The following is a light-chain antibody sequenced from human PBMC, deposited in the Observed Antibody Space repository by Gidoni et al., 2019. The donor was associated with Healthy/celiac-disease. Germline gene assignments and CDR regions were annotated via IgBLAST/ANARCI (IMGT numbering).Light chain of an antibody. CDR1: QSISSY. V-gene: IGKV1-39*01. Sequence: DIQMTQSPSSLSASVGDRVTITCRASQSISSYLNWYQQKPGKAPKLLIYAAYSLQSGVPSRFSRSGSGTDFTLTISSLQTDDFANSYCPQSYSTPRTFGQETKVEIQ. CDR2: AAY. CDR3: PQSYSTPRT. J-gene: IGKJ1*01.